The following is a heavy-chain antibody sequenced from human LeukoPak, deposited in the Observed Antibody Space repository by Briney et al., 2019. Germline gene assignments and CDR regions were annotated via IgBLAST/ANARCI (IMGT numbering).Heavy chain of an antibody. Sequence: GGSLRLSCAVSGFTVSSNYMSWVRQAPGKGLEWVSVIYSGGSTYYAESVKGRFTISRDNSKNTLYLQMNSLRAEDTAVYYCASMTRGGYWGQGTLVTVSS. CDR1: GFTVSSNY. V-gene: IGHV3-66*01. CDR2: IYSGGST. CDR3: ASMTRGGY. J-gene: IGHJ4*02. D-gene: IGHD3-10*01.